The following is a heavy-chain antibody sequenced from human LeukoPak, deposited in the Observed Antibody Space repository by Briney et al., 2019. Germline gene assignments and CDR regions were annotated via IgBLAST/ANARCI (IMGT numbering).Heavy chain of an antibody. D-gene: IGHD3-22*01. Sequence: GGSLRLSCAASGFTFSNYAMRWVRQAPGKGLEWVSAISNGGGSIYYADSVKGRFTISRDNSKNTLYLQMNSLRAEDTAVYYCAKADSSGYYGPLDYWGQGTLVTVSS. CDR2: ISNGGGSI. CDR1: GFTFSNYA. CDR3: AKADSSGYYGPLDY. J-gene: IGHJ4*02. V-gene: IGHV3-23*01.